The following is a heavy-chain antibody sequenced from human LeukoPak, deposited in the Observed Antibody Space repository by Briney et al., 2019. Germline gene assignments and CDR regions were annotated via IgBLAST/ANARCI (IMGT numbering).Heavy chain of an antibody. CDR2: INPNSGGT. J-gene: IGHJ4*02. D-gene: IGHD3-10*01. Sequence: ASVKVSCKASGYTFTGYYMHWVRQAPGQGLEWMGWINPNSGGTNYAQKFQGRVTMTRDTSISTAHMELSRLRSDDTAVYYCARGTAGWFVFDYWGQGTLVTVSS. CDR1: GYTFTGYY. V-gene: IGHV1-2*02. CDR3: ARGTAGWFVFDY.